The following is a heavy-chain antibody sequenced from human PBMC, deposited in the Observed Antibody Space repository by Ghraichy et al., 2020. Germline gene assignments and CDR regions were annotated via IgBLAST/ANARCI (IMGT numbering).Heavy chain of an antibody. Sequence: ASVKVSCKASGYTFTGYYMHWVRQAPGQGLECMGWINPNSGGTNYAQKFQGRVTMTRDTSISTAYMELSRLRSDDTAVYYCARDMTTVTTLYYYYYYMDVWGKGTTVTVSS. CDR1: GYTFTGYY. J-gene: IGHJ6*03. V-gene: IGHV1-2*02. D-gene: IGHD4-11*01. CDR2: INPNSGGT. CDR3: ARDMTTVTTLYYYYYYMDV.